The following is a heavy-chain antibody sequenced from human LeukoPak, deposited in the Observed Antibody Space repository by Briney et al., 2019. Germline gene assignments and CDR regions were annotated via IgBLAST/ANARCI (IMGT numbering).Heavy chain of an antibody. J-gene: IGHJ5*02. CDR1: GGSISSSSYY. V-gene: IGHV4-39*07. Sequence: SETLSLTCTVSGGSISSSSYYWGWIRQPPGKGLEWIGSIYYSGSTYYNPSLKSRVTISVDTSKNQFSLKLSSVTAADTAVYYCARYVRDSSGYNWFDPWGQGTLVTVSS. CDR2: IYYSGST. CDR3: ARYVRDSSGYNWFDP. D-gene: IGHD6-19*01.